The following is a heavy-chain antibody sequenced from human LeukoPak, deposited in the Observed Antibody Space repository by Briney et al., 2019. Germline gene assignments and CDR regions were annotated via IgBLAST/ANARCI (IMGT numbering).Heavy chain of an antibody. CDR1: GFSLSSYN. CDR2: ISTNSRYV. J-gene: IGHJ6*03. V-gene: IGHV3-21*01. D-gene: IGHD3-3*01. Sequence: PGGSLRLSCAASGFSLSSYNMNWVRQAPGKGLEWVSYISTNSRYVYYGDSVQGRFTISRDNAENSLFLQMNSLRAEDTAMYYCAKDHIRFSFYYYMDVWGKGTTVTVSS. CDR3: AKDHIRFSFYYYMDV.